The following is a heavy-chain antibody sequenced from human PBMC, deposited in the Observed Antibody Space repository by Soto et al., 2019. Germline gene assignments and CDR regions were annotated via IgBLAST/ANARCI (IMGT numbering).Heavy chain of an antibody. J-gene: IGHJ4*02. D-gene: IGHD3-10*01. CDR3: ARDRWDLFSVDY. CDR2: ISSDGNNE. CDR1: GFTFSRYG. Sequence: QVQLVESGGGVVQPGRSLRLSCAASGFTFSRYGMHWVRQAPGKGLEWVTVISSDGNNEFHADSVKGRFIISRDNSKNTLYLQMNSLRNEHTAVYYCARDRWDLFSVDYWGQGTLVTVSS. V-gene: IGHV3-30*05.